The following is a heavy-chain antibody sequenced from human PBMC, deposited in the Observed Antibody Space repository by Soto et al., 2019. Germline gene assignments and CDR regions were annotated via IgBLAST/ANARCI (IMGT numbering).Heavy chain of an antibody. J-gene: IGHJ4*02. Sequence: PGEPLKISGKVSVYSFVNYWIGWGRQMPGKGLEWMGIIYPADSDTRYSPSFQGQVTISADKSINTAYLQWSSLQASDTATYYSERSRIIGMTWSFDYWGQGTLVTVSS. CDR2: IYPADSDT. CDR3: ERSRIIGMTWSFDY. CDR1: VYSFVNYW. D-gene: IGHD1-20*01. V-gene: IGHV5-51*01.